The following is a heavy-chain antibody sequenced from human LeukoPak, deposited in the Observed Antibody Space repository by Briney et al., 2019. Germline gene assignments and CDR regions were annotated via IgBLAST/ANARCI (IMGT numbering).Heavy chain of an antibody. J-gene: IGHJ4*02. V-gene: IGHV4-39*01. CDR3: ARHGKEQWLEDPFDY. D-gene: IGHD6-19*01. CDR2: IYYSGST. CDR1: GGSISSSSYY. Sequence: SETLSLTCTVSGGSISSSSYYWGLIRQPPGKGLEWIGSIYYSGSTYYNPSLKSRVTISVDTSKNQFSLKLSSVTAADTAVYYCARHGKEQWLEDPFDYWGQGTLVTVSS.